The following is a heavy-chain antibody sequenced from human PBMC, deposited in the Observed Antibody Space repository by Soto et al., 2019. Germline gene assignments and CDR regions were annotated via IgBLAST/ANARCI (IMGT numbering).Heavy chain of an antibody. D-gene: IGHD2-15*01. Sequence: ASVKVSCKASGYTFTSYAMYWVRQAPGQRLEWMGWINAGNGNTKYSQKFQGRVTITRDTSASTAYMELSSLRSEDTAVYYCARDVYTLGYCSGGSCGPYDYWGQGTLVTVSS. CDR2: INAGNGNT. CDR1: GYTFTSYA. J-gene: IGHJ4*02. V-gene: IGHV1-3*01. CDR3: ARDVYTLGYCSGGSCGPYDY.